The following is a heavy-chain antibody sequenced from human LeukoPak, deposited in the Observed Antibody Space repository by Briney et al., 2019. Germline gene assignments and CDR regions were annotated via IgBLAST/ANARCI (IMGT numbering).Heavy chain of an antibody. CDR2: IYYSGNT. CDR3: ARRGSGASLEYYFDL. J-gene: IGHJ2*01. V-gene: IGHV4-61*01. Sequence: SETLSLTCTVSGGSVSSGTYYWSWIRQPPGKGLEYIGYIYYSGNTNSNPSLNSRVTISVDTSKNQFSLKLSSVTAADTAVYYCARRGSGASLEYYFDLWGRGTLVTVSS. CDR1: GGSVSSGTYY. D-gene: IGHD1-14*01.